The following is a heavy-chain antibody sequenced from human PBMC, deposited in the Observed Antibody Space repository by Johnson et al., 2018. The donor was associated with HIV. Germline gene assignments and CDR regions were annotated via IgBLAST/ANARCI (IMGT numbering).Heavy chain of an antibody. CDR1: GFVFSDSH. Sequence: VQVVESGGGLVQPGGSLRLSCAASGFVFSDSHMSWIRQAPGKGLEWISYVSSGGSSIYYADSVRGRFTISRDNARNSLYLQMNSLRAEDTAVYYCAKAGQMVAATSAFDIWGQGTMVTVSS. V-gene: IGHV3-11*04. CDR2: VSSGGSSI. J-gene: IGHJ3*02. D-gene: IGHD2-15*01. CDR3: AKAGQMVAATSAFDI.